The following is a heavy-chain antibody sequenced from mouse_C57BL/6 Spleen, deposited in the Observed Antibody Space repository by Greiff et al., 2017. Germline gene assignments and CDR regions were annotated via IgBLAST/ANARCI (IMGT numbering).Heavy chain of an antibody. CDR2: IYPGSGST. J-gene: IGHJ2*01. V-gene: IGHV1-55*01. CDR1: GYTFTSYC. Sequence: VQLQQPGAELVKPGASVKMSCKASGYTFTSYCITWVKQRPGQGLEWIGDIYPGSGSTNYNEKFKSKATLTVDTSSSTAYMQLSSLTSEDSAVYYCAIIYYGYGGGYYFGYWGKGTTLTVSS. CDR3: AIIYYGYGGGYYFGY. D-gene: IGHD2-2*01.